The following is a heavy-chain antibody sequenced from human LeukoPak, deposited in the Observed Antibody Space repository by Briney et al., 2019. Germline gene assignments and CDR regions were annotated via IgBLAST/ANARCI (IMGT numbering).Heavy chain of an antibody. J-gene: IGHJ4*02. V-gene: IGHV3-21*01. CDR2: ISSSSSYI. CDR3: ARDVTTTAVVPYYFDY. CDR1: GFTFSSYS. D-gene: IGHD1/OR15-1a*01. Sequence: GGSLRLSCAAFGFTFSSYSMNWVRQAPGKGLEWVSSISSSSSYIYYADSVKGRFTISRDNAKNSLYLQMNSLRAEDTAVYYCARDVTTTAVVPYYFDYWGQGTLVTVSS.